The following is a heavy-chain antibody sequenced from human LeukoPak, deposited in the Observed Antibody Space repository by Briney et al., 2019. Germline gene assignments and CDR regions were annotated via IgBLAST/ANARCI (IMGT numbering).Heavy chain of an antibody. D-gene: IGHD5-24*01. CDR2: NFRTAVA. Sequence: SETLSLTCNVSGGSINSIIHFWGWLRHPPGKGLEWIGSNFRTAVAYSNPSRKGRLPIPIAAPKKQFSRRLDSGAATDTAMYFCARRNRDGSIDYFDIWGQGTLVTVSS. V-gene: IGHV4-39*01. J-gene: IGHJ4*02. CDR3: ARRNRDGSIDYFDI. CDR1: GGSINSIIHF.